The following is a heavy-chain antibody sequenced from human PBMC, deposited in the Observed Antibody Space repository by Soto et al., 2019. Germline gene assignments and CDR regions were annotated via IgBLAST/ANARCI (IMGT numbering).Heavy chain of an antibody. J-gene: IGHJ4*02. Sequence: ASVKVSCKASGYTFPNHGLSWVRQAPGQGLEWMGWISGDNANPAYAQKFQGRVTMTTDTSTNTAYMELRSLRSDDTAVYYCAREGYHRGGYFTWGQGTLVTVSS. V-gene: IGHV1-18*04. CDR3: AREGYHRGGYFT. CDR1: GYTFPNHG. D-gene: IGHD3-22*01. CDR2: ISGDNANP.